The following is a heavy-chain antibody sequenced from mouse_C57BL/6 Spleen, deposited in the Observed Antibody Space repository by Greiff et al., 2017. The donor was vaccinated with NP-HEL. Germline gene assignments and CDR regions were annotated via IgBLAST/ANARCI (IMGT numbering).Heavy chain of an antibody. CDR2: ISSGSSTI. J-gene: IGHJ4*01. Sequence: DVKLVESGGGLVKPGGSLKLSCAASGFTFSDYGMHWVRQAPEKGLEWVAYISSGSSTIYYADTVKGRFTISRDNAKNTLFLQMTSLRSEDTAMYYCARGGYDGYPGHAMDYWGQGTSVTVSS. V-gene: IGHV5-17*01. CDR1: GFTFSDYG. CDR3: ARGGYDGYPGHAMDY. D-gene: IGHD2-3*01.